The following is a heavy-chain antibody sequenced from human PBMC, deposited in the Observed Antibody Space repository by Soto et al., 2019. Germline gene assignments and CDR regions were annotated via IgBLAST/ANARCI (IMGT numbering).Heavy chain of an antibody. V-gene: IGHV4-39*01. CDR1: GGSISSSSYY. D-gene: IGHD4-17*01. Sequence: QLQLQESGPGLVKPSETLSLTCTVSGGSISSSSYYWGWIRQPPGKGLEWIGSIYYSGSTYYNPSLKSRVTISVDTSKNQFSLKLSSVTAADTAVYYRARTYGGSLPPDYWGQGTLVTVSS. CDR3: ARTYGGSLPPDY. CDR2: IYYSGST. J-gene: IGHJ4*02.